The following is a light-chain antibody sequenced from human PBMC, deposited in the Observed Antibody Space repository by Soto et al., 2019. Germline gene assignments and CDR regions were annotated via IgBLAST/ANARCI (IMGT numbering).Light chain of an antibody. CDR3: ASWHDSLSAYYV. V-gene: IGLV1-47*01. Sequence: QSVLTQPPSASGTPGQTVTISCSGSSSDIGSNYVFWYQQLPGTAPKLVIYKSNQRPSGVPDRFSGSKSGTSASLAISGLRSEDEADYYCASWHDSLSAYYVFGTGTKLTVL. CDR2: KSN. CDR1: SSDIGSNY. J-gene: IGLJ1*01.